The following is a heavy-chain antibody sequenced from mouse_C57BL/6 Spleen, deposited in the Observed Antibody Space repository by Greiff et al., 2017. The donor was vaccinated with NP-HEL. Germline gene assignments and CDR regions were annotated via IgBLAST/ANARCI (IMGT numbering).Heavy chain of an antibody. D-gene: IGHD2-4*01. CDR2: IYPGSGST. Sequence: VQVVESGAELVKPGASVKMSCKASGYTFTSYWITWVKQRPGQGLEWIGDIYPGSGSTNYNEKFKSKATLTVDTSSSTAYMQLSSLTSEDSAVYYCAREGDDYGFDYWGQGTTLTVSS. V-gene: IGHV1-55*01. CDR1: GYTFTSYW. J-gene: IGHJ2*01. CDR3: AREGDDYGFDY.